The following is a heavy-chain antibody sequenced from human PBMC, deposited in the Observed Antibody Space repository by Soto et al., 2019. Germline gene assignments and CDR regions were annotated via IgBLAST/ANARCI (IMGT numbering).Heavy chain of an antibody. V-gene: IGHV3-49*04. Sequence: EVQLVESGGGLVQPGRSLRLSCTASGFTFGDYAMSWVRQAPGKGLECVGLIRSKAYGETTEYAASVKGRFTFSRDDSKSVAYLQMNSLKTEDTAVYSCTRPVRGDSGSVYYFYYGMDVWGQGTTVTVSS. D-gene: IGHD5-12*01. CDR3: TRPVRGDSGSVYYFYYGMDV. J-gene: IGHJ6*02. CDR2: IRSKAYGETT. CDR1: GFTFGDYA.